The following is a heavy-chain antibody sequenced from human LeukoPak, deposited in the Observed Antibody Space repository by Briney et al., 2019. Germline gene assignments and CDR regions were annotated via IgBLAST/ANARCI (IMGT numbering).Heavy chain of an antibody. Sequence: ASVKVSCKASGYTFTSYDINWVRQATGQGLEWMGWMNPNSGNTGYAQKFQGRVTITRNTSISTAYLELSSLRSKDTAVYYCARTHRALYTIFGVVTHNAASLYFDYWGQGTLVTVSS. CDR3: ARTHRALYTIFGVVTHNAASLYFDY. J-gene: IGHJ4*02. D-gene: IGHD3-3*01. CDR2: MNPNSGNT. CDR1: GYTFTSYD. V-gene: IGHV1-8*03.